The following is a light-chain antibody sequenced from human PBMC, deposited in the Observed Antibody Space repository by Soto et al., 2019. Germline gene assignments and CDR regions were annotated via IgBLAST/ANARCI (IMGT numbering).Light chain of an antibody. CDR2: FAS. Sequence: DIQMTQSPSSLSASVGYTFTITCRASQGISTLLAWYQQKPGKAPKSLIYFASSLQSGVPSRFTGSGSGIDFTLTISSLQPEDFATYYCQQFHSYPITFGQGTRLEIK. CDR3: QQFHSYPIT. CDR1: QGISTL. J-gene: IGKJ5*01. V-gene: IGKV1D-16*01.